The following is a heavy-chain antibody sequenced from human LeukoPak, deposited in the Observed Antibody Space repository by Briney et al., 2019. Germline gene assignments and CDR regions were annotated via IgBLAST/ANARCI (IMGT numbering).Heavy chain of an antibody. CDR1: GGSISSYY. V-gene: IGHV4-59*01. CDR2: IYYSGST. CDR3: ARDGSSTSWGWFDP. Sequence: PSETLSLTCTVSGGSISSYYWSWIRQPPGKGLEWIGYIYYSGSTNYNPSLKSRVTISVDTSKNQFSLKLSSVTAADTAVYYCARDGSSTSWGWFDPWGQGTLVTVSS. J-gene: IGHJ5*02. D-gene: IGHD2-2*01.